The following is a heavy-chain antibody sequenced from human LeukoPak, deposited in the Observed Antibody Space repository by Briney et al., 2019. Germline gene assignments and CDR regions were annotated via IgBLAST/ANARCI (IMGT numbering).Heavy chain of an antibody. CDR3: ARDESGTSAFDI. CDR1: GGSINSYY. D-gene: IGHD1-1*01. CDR2: IYYSGST. J-gene: IGHJ3*02. Sequence: PSETLSLTCTVSGGSINSYYWSWIRQPPGKGLEWIGYIYYSGSTNYNPSLKSRGTISVDTSKNQFSLKLSSVTAADTAVYYCARDESGTSAFDIWGQGTMVTVSS. V-gene: IGHV4-59*01.